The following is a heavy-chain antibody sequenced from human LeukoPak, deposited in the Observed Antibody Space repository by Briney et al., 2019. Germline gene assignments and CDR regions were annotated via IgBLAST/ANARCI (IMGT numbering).Heavy chain of an antibody. Sequence: GASVKVSCKASGYTFTGYYMHWVRQAPGQGLEWMGWINPNSGGTNYAQKFQGRVTMTRDTSISTAYMELGRLRSDDMAVYYCARVHGDYELDYWGQGTLVTVSS. V-gene: IGHV1-2*02. CDR3: ARVHGDYELDY. D-gene: IGHD4-17*01. CDR1: GYTFTGYY. J-gene: IGHJ4*02. CDR2: INPNSGGT.